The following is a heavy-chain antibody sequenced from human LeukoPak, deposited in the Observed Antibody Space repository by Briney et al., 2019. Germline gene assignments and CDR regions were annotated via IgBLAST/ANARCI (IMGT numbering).Heavy chain of an antibody. CDR1: GYTFTSYY. CDR3: ARDYYDSSGYPSFDY. J-gene: IGHJ4*02. V-gene: IGHV1-46*01. CDR2: INPSGGST. D-gene: IGHD3-22*01. Sequence: ASVKVSCKASGYTFTSYYMHWVRQAHGQGLEWMGIINPSGGSTSYAQKFQGRVTMTRDTSTSTVYMELSSLRSEDTAVYYCARDYYDSSGYPSFDYWGQGTLVTVSS.